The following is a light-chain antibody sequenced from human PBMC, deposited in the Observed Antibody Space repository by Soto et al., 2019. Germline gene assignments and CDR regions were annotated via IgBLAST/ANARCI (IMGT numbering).Light chain of an antibody. Sequence: EIVMTQSPAILSVSPGERGTLSCRASQDIGTKLAWYQQKPGQAPSLLMYDVSTRASAAPARFSGSGYGSEFTLTISSLQSEDFAIYFCQQYYHWRTFGQGTKVDIK. J-gene: IGKJ1*01. CDR2: DVS. CDR1: QDIGTK. V-gene: IGKV3-15*01. CDR3: QQYYHWRT.